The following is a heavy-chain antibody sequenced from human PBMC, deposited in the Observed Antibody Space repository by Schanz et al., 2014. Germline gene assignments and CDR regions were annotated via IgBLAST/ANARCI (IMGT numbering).Heavy chain of an antibody. D-gene: IGHD2-8*02. V-gene: IGHV3-23*01. J-gene: IGHJ4*02. CDR3: AKSLESCPGGRCSRGYFDY. CDR2: IGVDGTTT. Sequence: EVHLLESGGGLVPPGGSLRLSCAASGFNFSDYAMCWVRQAPGKGLEWVSVIGVDGTTTYYADSVKGRFTISRDNSKNTLYLQMNSLRAEDTAVYYCAKSLESCPGGRCSRGYFDYWGQGTLVTVSS. CDR1: GFNFSDYA.